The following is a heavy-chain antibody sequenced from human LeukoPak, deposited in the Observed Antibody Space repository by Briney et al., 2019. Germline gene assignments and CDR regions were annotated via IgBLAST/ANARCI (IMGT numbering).Heavy chain of an antibody. J-gene: IGHJ4*02. CDR1: GYTFTSYY. CDR3: ARGSTWQLVAAAGTFDY. Sequence: ASVKVSCKASGYTFTSYYMHWVRQAPGQGLEWMGWINPNSGGTNYAQKFQGRVTMTRDTSISTAYMELSRLRSDDTAVYYCARGSTWQLVAAAGTFDYWGQGTLVTVSS. CDR2: INPNSGGT. V-gene: IGHV1-2*02. D-gene: IGHD6-13*01.